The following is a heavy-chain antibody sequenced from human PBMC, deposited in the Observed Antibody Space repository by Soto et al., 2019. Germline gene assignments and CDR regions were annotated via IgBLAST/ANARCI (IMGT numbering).Heavy chain of an antibody. J-gene: IGHJ4*02. Sequence: PGGSLRLSCAASGFSFRNYAMSWVRQAPGKGLEWISTLTGSSSNIYYAGSVKGRFAISRDNSRNTLYLQMNSLTAEDTAVYYCANGRATYGLLTHDYWDQETLVTVSS. CDR2: LTGSSSNI. D-gene: IGHD3-10*01. CDR1: GFSFRNYA. CDR3: ANGRATYGLLTHDY. V-gene: IGHV3-23*01.